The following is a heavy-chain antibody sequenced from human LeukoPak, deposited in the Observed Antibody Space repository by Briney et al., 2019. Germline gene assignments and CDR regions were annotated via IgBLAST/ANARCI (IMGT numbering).Heavy chain of an antibody. V-gene: IGHV4-34*01. CDR2: INHSGST. CDR3: ARRRYYYGSGSYKWFDP. CDR1: GGSFSGYY. Sequence: SETLSLTCAVYGGSFSGYYWSWIRQPPGKGLEWIGEINHSGSTNYNPSLKSRVTISVDTSKNQFSLKLSSVTAADTAVYYCARRRYYYGSGSYKWFDPWGQGTLVTVSS. D-gene: IGHD3-10*01. J-gene: IGHJ5*02.